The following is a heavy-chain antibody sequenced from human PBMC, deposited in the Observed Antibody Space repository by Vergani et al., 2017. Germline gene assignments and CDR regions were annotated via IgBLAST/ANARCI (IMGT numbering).Heavy chain of an antibody. D-gene: IGHD6-19*01. CDR1: GFTFSDYG. Sequence: QVQLVESAGGVVQPGRSLRLSCAASGFTFSDYGIHWVRQAPGKGLEWVAVISYDGSNKYYADSVKGRFTISRDNSKNTLYLQMNSLRAEDTAVYYCARDGHQQWLVQGWFDPWGQGTLVTVSS. CDR2: ISYDGSNK. V-gene: IGHV3-30*03. J-gene: IGHJ5*02. CDR3: ARDGHQQWLVQGWFDP.